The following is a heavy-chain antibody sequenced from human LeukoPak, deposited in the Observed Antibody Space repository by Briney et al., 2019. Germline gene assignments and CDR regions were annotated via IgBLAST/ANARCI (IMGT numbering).Heavy chain of an antibody. J-gene: IGHJ4*02. CDR1: GGSISSSSYY. CDR2: IYYSGST. V-gene: IGHV4-39*01. CDR3: ARGTTMVRGAPGY. Sequence: SETLSLTCTVSGGSISSSSYYWGWIRQPPGKGLEWIGSIYYSGSTYYNPSLKSRVTISVDTSKNQFSLKLSSVTAADTAVYYCARGTTMVRGAPGYWGQGTLVTVSS. D-gene: IGHD3-10*01.